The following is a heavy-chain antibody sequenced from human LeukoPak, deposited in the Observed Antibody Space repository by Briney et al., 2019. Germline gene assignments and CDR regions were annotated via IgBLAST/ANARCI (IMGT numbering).Heavy chain of an antibody. CDR3: VKGGFTYYDD. D-gene: IGHD3-22*01. CDR1: GFTFDYSA. J-gene: IGHJ4*02. V-gene: IGHV3-23*01. CDR2: INTGDIT. Sequence: GGSQRLSCAASGFTFDYSAMTWVRQAPEKGLEWVSTINTGDITFYANSVKGRFTISRDNSKNALFLQMNSLRAEDTAIYYCVKGGFTYYDDWGQGTLVTVSS.